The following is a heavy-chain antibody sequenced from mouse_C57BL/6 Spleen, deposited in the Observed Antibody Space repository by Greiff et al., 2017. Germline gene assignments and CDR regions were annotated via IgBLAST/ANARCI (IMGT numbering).Heavy chain of an antibody. V-gene: IGHV1-54*01. J-gene: IGHJ4*01. D-gene: IGHD2-2*01. CDR1: GYAFTNYL. CDR3: ARKGGYPMDY. Sequence: VKLQQSGAELVRPGTSVKVSCKASGYAFTNYLIEWVKQRPGQGLEWIGVINPGSGGTNYNEKFKGKATLTADKSSSTAYMQLSSLTSEDSAVYFCARKGGYPMDYWGQGTSVTVSS. CDR2: INPGSGGT.